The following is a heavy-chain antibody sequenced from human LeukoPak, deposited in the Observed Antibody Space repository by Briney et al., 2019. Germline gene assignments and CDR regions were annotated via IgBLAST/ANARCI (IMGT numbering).Heavy chain of an antibody. CDR2: IIPILGIA. D-gene: IGHD2-2*01. Sequence: APVKVSCKASGGTFSSYTISWVRQAPGQGLEWMGRIIPILGIANYAQKFQGRVTITADKSTSTAYMELSSLRSEDTAVYYCARDRGDIVVVPAFFDPWGQGTLVTVSS. V-gene: IGHV1-69*04. CDR1: GGTFSSYT. J-gene: IGHJ5*02. CDR3: ARDRGDIVVVPAFFDP.